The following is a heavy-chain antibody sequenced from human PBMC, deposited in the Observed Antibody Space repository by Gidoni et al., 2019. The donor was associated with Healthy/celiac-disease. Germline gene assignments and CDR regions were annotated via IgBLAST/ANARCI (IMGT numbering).Heavy chain of an antibody. CDR3: TTDQNYYDSSGYFDAFDI. CDR2: IKSKTDGGTT. D-gene: IGHD3-22*01. Sequence: EVQLVASGGGLVKPGGSLRLSCAASGFNFSYAWMSRVRQAPGKGLEWVGRIKSKTDGGTTDYAAPVKGRFTISRDDSKNTLYLQMNSLKTEDTAVYYCTTDQNYYDSSGYFDAFDIWGQGTMVTVSS. CDR1: GFNFSYAW. V-gene: IGHV3-15*01. J-gene: IGHJ3*02.